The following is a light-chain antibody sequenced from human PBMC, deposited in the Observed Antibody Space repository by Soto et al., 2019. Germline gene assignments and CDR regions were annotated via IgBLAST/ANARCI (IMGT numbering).Light chain of an antibody. J-gene: IGKJ1*01. CDR3: QQFHYWWT. V-gene: IGKV3-15*01. CDR2: DAS. Sequence: EIVMTHSPATLSVSPWEIATLSCRASQNIDNKLVWYQQKPGQVPRLLIYDASTRATGIPARFSGSGSGTEFTLTISSLQSEDFAFYYCQQFHYWWTLGQGTKVDIK. CDR1: QNIDNK.